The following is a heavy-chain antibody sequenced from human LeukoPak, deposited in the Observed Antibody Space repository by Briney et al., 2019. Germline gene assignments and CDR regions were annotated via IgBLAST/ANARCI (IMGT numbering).Heavy chain of an antibody. Sequence: GGSLRLSCAASGFTFSSYWMSWVRQAPGKGLEWVANIKGDGSKTFYVDSVKGRFTISRDNAKNSLYLQMNSLRAEDTAVYYCARDPYYYDSGSFAAFDIWGQGTMVTVSS. D-gene: IGHD3-10*01. V-gene: IGHV3-7*01. CDR2: IKGDGSKT. J-gene: IGHJ3*02. CDR3: ARDPYYYDSGSFAAFDI. CDR1: GFTFSSYW.